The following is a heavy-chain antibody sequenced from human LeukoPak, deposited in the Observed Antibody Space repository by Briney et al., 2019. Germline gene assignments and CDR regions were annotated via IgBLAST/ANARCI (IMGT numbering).Heavy chain of an antibody. Sequence: ASVKVSCKASGYTFTSYGISWVRQAPGQGLEWMGWISAYNGNTNYAQKLQGRVTMTTDTSTSTAYMELRSLRSDDTAVYYCARMSLYYYGSGSLSHYYYMDVWGKGTTVTVSS. CDR1: GYTFTSYG. J-gene: IGHJ6*03. V-gene: IGHV1-18*01. CDR2: ISAYNGNT. D-gene: IGHD3-10*01. CDR3: ARMSLYYYGSGSLSHYYYMDV.